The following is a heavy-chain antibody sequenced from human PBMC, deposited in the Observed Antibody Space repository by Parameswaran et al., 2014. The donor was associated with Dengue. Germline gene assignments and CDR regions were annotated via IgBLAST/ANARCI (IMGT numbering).Heavy chain of an antibody. CDR2: VIPLFGTD. D-gene: IGHD2-2*01. Sequence: WVRQAPGQGLEWVGGVIPLFGTDNSAQKFQGRVTFTADESTSTVYMELSRLTSEDTAVYFCARGPPATRGHSSFALDVWGKGPRSRS. J-gene: IGHJ6*01. CDR3: ARGPPATRGHSSFALDV. V-gene: IGHV1-69*01.